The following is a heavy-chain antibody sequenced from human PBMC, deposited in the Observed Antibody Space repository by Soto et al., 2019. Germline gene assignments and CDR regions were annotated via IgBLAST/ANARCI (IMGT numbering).Heavy chain of an antibody. J-gene: IGHJ5*02. D-gene: IGHD1-26*01. Sequence: QVRLVQSGAEVKKPGASVKVSCKSSGYTFTKFGISWVRQAPGQGLEWMGWNSAYNDNTNYAQKLQGRVTMTSDTATSTAYMELRSLRSDDTAVYYCARLLKGGDVTESWFDPWGQGTLVTVSS. CDR1: GYTFTKFG. CDR2: NSAYNDNT. V-gene: IGHV1-18*01. CDR3: ARLLKGGDVTESWFDP.